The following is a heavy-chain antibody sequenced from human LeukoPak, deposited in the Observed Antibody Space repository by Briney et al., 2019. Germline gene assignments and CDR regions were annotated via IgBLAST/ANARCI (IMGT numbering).Heavy chain of an antibody. D-gene: IGHD1-26*01. J-gene: IGHJ5*01. Sequence: PGGSLRLSCATSGFTFSSYEMNWGRQAPGKGLEWVSYISSSGSTKYYADSVKGRFTISRDNAKNSLYLQMNSLRAEDTALYYCVSGAQSDSWGQGTLVTVSS. CDR2: ISSSGSTK. V-gene: IGHV3-48*03. CDR3: VSGAQSDS. CDR1: GFTFSSYE.